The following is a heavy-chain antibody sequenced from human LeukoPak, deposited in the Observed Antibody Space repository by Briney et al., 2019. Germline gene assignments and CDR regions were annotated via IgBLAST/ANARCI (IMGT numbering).Heavy chain of an antibody. CDR2: IYYSGST. V-gene: IGHV4-59*01. CDR1: GGSISSYY. CDR3: ASLGRDYWD. D-gene: IGHD3-16*01. J-gene: IGHJ4*02. Sequence: SETLSLTCTVSGGSISSYYWSWIRRPPGKGLEWIGYIYYSGSTNYNPSLKSRITISVDTSKNQFSLKLSSVTAADTAVYYCASLGRDYWDWGQGTLVTVSS.